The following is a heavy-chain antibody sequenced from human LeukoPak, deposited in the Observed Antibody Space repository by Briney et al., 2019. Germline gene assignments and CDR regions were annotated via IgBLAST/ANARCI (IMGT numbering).Heavy chain of an antibody. CDR2: ISWNSGSI. CDR1: GFLFDDYT. V-gene: IGHV3-9*03. CDR3: AKEGDSNYGSFFDY. Sequence: GGSLRLSCAASGFLFDDYTMHWVRQVPGKGLEWVSGISWNSGSIGYADSVKGRFTISRDNAKNSLYLQMNSLRAEDMALYYCAKEGDSNYGSFFDYWGQGTLVTVSS. D-gene: IGHD4-11*01. J-gene: IGHJ4*02.